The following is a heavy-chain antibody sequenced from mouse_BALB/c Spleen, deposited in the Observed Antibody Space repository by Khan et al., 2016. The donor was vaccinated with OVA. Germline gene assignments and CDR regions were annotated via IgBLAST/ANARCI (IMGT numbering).Heavy chain of an antibody. J-gene: IGHJ3*01. Sequence: VQLKQSGTELMKPGASVKISCKATGYSFTSYYIHWLKQSHGKSLEWIGYIDPFNGGTNYNQKFKGKATLTVVKSSNTAYMHLSSLTSEDSAVSYCVRHGITTWFAYGSQGTLVTVSA. CDR2: IDPFNGGT. V-gene: IGHV1S135*01. D-gene: IGHD2-4*01. CDR3: VRHGITTWFAY. CDR1: GYSFTSYY.